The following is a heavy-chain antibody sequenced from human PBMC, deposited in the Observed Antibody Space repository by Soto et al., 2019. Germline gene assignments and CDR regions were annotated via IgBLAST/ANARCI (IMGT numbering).Heavy chain of an antibody. V-gene: IGHV5-10-1*01. CDR3: ARQKGDYRENYSYYYYMDV. Sequence: PGESLKISCKGSGYSFTSYWISWVRQMPGKGLEWMGRIDPSDSDTNYSPSFHGHVTISADKTISTAYLQWSSLKASDTAMYYCARQKGDYRENYSYYYYMDVWGKGTTVTVSS. J-gene: IGHJ6*03. D-gene: IGHD3-16*01. CDR2: IDPSDSDT. CDR1: GYSFTSYW.